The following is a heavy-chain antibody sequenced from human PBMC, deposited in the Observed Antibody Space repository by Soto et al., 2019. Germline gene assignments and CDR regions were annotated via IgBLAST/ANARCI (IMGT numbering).Heavy chain of an antibody. Sequence: SVKGSCEASGGTFGSYAISWVREAPGQGLEWMGGIIPIFGTANYAQKFQGRVTITADESTSTAYMELSSLRSEDTAVYYCARGYYYGSGSYYRTTDPYYYYGMDVWGQGTTVTVSS. D-gene: IGHD3-10*01. CDR3: ARGYYYGSGSYYRTTDPYYYYGMDV. CDR1: GGTFGSYA. CDR2: IIPIFGTA. V-gene: IGHV1-69*13. J-gene: IGHJ6*02.